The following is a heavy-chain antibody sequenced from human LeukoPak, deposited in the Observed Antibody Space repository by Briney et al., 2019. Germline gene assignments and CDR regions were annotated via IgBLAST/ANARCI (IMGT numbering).Heavy chain of an antibody. CDR2: ISWNSGSI. V-gene: IGHV3-9*01. Sequence: PGGSLRLSCAASGFTFDDYAMHWVRQAPGKGLEWVSGISWNSGSIGYADSVKGRFTISRDNAKNSLYLQMNSLRAEDTALYYCAKDIGGYGGSQPDYWGQGTLVTVSS. D-gene: IGHD4-23*01. CDR3: AKDIGGYGGSQPDY. J-gene: IGHJ4*02. CDR1: GFTFDDYA.